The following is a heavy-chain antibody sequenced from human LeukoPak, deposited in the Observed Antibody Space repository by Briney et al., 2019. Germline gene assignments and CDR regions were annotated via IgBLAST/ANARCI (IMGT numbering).Heavy chain of an antibody. J-gene: IGHJ6*03. CDR1: GFTFSSYA. D-gene: IGHD3-9*01. V-gene: IGHV3-23*01. CDR3: AKDAILRYFDLKAGYMDV. Sequence: PGGSLRLSCAASGFTFSSYAMSWVRQAPGKGLELVSAISGSGGSTYYADSVKGRFTISRDNSKNTLYLQMNSLRAEDTAVYYCAKDAILRYFDLKAGYMDVWGKGTTVTISS. CDR2: ISGSGGST.